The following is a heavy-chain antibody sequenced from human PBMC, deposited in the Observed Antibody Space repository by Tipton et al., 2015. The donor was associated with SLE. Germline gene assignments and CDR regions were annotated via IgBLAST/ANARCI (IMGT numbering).Heavy chain of an antibody. CDR2: IYSGGST. CDR1: GFTVSSNY. Sequence: SLRLSCAASGFTVSSNYMSWVRQAPGKGLEWVSVIYSGGSTYYADSVKGRFTISRHNSKNTLYLQMNSLRAEDTAEYYCARDVGVDGGRGWFDPWGQGTLVTVSS. J-gene: IGHJ5*02. D-gene: IGHD2-15*01. CDR3: ARDVGVDGGRGWFDP. V-gene: IGHV3-53*01.